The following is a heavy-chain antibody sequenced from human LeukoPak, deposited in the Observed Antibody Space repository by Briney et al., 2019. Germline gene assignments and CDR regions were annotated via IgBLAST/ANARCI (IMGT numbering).Heavy chain of an antibody. CDR3: AGHHPRNTVDF. CDR1: GGSISSYY. Sequence: PSETLSLTCSVSGGSISSYYWSWIRQPPGKGLEWIAYISDIGSINYNPSLKSRVTISLDTSKNQFSLKLSSVTAADTAVYYCAGHHPRNTVDFWGQGTLVTVSS. D-gene: IGHD2-8*02. J-gene: IGHJ4*02. V-gene: IGHV4-59*08. CDR2: ISDIGSI.